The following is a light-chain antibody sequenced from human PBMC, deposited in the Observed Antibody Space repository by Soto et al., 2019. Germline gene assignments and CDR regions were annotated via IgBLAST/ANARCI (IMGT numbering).Light chain of an antibody. J-gene: IGKJ1*01. CDR3: QQYKSYWM. Sequence: DIQMTQSPATLSASVGDSVTITCRASQSITNWLAWYQVKPGKAPKLLIHEASNLHSGVSSRFTGRGYGTVFTLTITSLQPEDFAIYYCQQYKSYWMFGQGTRVDLK. V-gene: IGKV1-5*03. CDR1: QSITNW. CDR2: EAS.